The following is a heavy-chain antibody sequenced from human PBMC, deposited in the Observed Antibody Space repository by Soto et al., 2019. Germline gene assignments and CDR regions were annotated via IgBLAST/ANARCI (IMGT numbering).Heavy chain of an antibody. V-gene: IGHV1-69*06. CDR3: ASFFEWGTYGMDV. CDR2: IIPIFGTT. J-gene: IGHJ6*02. D-gene: IGHD3-3*01. Sequence: QVQLVQSGAEVKKPGSSVKVSCKASGGTFSSYAISWVRQAPGQGLEWMGGIIPIFGTTNYAQKFQGRVTITEDKSTSTAYMELSRLRSEDTAVYYCASFFEWGTYGMDVWGQGTTVTVSS. CDR1: GGTFSSYA.